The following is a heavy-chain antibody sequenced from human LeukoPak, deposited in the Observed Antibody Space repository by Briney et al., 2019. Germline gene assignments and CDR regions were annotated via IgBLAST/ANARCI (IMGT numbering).Heavy chain of an antibody. Sequence: SETLSLTCAVYGGSFSGYYWSWICQPPGKGLEWIGEINHSGSTNYNPSLKSRVTISVDTSKNQFSLKLSSVTAADTAVYYCARGGIPYGSGSYYNYWGQGTLVTVSS. CDR3: ARGGIPYGSGSYYNY. J-gene: IGHJ4*02. V-gene: IGHV4-34*01. CDR1: GGSFSGYY. D-gene: IGHD3-10*01. CDR2: INHSGST.